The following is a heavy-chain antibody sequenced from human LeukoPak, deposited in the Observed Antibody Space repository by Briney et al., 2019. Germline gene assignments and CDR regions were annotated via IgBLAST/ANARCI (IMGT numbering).Heavy chain of an antibody. J-gene: IGHJ4*02. Sequence: GGSLRLSCAASGFTFSSYAMTWGRQAPGKGLEWVSGISDSGGSTYYADSVKGRFTISRDNSKNTLYLQMNSLRAEDTAVYYCAKDPDYDSSGVDYWGQGTLVTVSS. CDR2: ISDSGGST. D-gene: IGHD3-22*01. CDR1: GFTFSSYA. V-gene: IGHV3-23*01. CDR3: AKDPDYDSSGVDY.